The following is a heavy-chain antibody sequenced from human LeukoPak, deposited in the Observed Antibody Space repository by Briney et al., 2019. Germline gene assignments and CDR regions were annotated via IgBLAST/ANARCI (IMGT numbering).Heavy chain of an antibody. CDR3: ARDPRYYDFWSGYFGVPAGHNWFDP. CDR2: INPNSGGT. V-gene: IGHV1-2*06. J-gene: IGHJ5*02. Sequence: ASVKVSFKASGYTFTVYYMHWVRQAPGQGLEWMGRINPNSGGTNYAQKFQGRVTMTRDTSISTAYMELSRLRSDDTAVYYCARDPRYYDFWSGYFGVPAGHNWFDPWGQGTLVTVSS. D-gene: IGHD3-3*01. CDR1: GYTFTVYY.